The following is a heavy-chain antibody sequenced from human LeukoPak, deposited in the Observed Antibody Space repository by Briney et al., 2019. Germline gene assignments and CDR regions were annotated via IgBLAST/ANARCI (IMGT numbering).Heavy chain of an antibody. CDR3: ARGTTPRDV. J-gene: IGHJ6*04. V-gene: IGHV4-59*01. CDR2: IYHSGST. D-gene: IGHD1-1*01. Sequence: SETLSLTCTVSGGSISGYYWSWIRQPPGKGLEWIGYIYHSGSTNYNPSLKSRVTISVDTSKNQFSLKRTSVTAADTAVYYCARGTTPRDVWGKGTTVTVSS. CDR1: GGSISGYY.